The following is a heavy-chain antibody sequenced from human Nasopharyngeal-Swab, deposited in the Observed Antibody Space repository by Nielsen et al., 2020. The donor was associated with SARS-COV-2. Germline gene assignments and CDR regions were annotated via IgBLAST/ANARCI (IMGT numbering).Heavy chain of an antibody. J-gene: IGHJ4*02. D-gene: IGHD1-26*01. Sequence: ETLSLTCAASGFTFSSYWMSWVRQAPGKGLEWVANIKQDGSEKYYADSVKGRFTISRDNAKNSLYLQMNSLRAEDTAVYYCARVFGWELLRDGFDYWGQGTLVTVSS. V-gene: IGHV3-7*01. CDR3: ARVFGWELLRDGFDY. CDR2: IKQDGSEK. CDR1: GFTFSSYW.